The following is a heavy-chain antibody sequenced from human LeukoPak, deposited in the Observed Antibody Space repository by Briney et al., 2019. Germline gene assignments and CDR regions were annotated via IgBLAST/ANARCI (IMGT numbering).Heavy chain of an antibody. J-gene: IGHJ4*02. CDR2: IYTRP. CDR1: GGSFSGYY. Sequence: SETLSLTCAVYGGSFSGYYWSWIRQPPGKGLEWIGRIYTRPNYNPSLKSRVTMSVDTSKNQLSLRLSSVTAADTAVYYCARVGHYGATLDFWGQGILVTVSS. V-gene: IGHV4-59*10. CDR3: ARVGHYGATLDF. D-gene: IGHD4-17*01.